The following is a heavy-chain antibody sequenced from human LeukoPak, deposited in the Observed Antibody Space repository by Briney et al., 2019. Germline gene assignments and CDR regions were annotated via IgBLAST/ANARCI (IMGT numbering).Heavy chain of an antibody. V-gene: IGHV4-39*01. CDR3: ARLRLSVAAADFDY. CDR2: IYYSGST. D-gene: IGHD6-13*01. J-gene: IGHJ4*02. CDR1: GGSISSYY. Sequence: SETLSLTCTVSGGSISSYYWSWIRQPPGKGLEWIGSIYYSGSTYYNPSLKSRVTISVDTSKNQFSLKLSSVTAADTAVYYCARLRLSVAAADFDYWGQGTLVTVSS.